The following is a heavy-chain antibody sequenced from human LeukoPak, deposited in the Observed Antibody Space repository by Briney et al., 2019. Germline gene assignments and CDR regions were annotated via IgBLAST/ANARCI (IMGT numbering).Heavy chain of an antibody. J-gene: IGHJ5*02. D-gene: IGHD4-23*01. Sequence: GGSLRLSCAASGFTFSTYSMNWVRQAPGKGLEWVSSISSSSSYIYYADSVKGRFTISRDNAKNSLYLQMNSLRAEDTAVYYCAKNSGRTGWFDPWAQGTLVTVSS. V-gene: IGHV3-21*01. CDR2: ISSSSSYI. CDR3: AKNSGRTGWFDP. CDR1: GFTFSTYS.